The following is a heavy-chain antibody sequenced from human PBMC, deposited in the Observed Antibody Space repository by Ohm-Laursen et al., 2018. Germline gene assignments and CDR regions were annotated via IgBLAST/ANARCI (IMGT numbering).Heavy chain of an antibody. J-gene: IGHJ6*02. CDR1: GFTFSIYE. CDR3: AREGGYDSPGNYYGMDV. D-gene: IGHD5-12*01. V-gene: IGHV3-48*03. CDR2: IGSGYTP. Sequence: SLRLSCAASGFTFSIYEMNWVRRAPEKGLEWVSYIGSGYTPHYADSVKGRFTISRDNAKNSLYLQMTNLTAEDTAVYYCAREGGYDSPGNYYGMDVWGQGTTVTVSS.